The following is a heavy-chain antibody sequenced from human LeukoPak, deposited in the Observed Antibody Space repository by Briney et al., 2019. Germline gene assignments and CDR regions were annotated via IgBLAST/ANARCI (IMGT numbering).Heavy chain of an antibody. V-gene: IGHV3-30*03. Sequence: GGSLRLSCAASGFTFSNYGMHWVRQAPGKGLEWVAVISYDGSSQYYADSVRGRFTISRDNSQNTLYLQMNGLRAEDTAMCYCARDISGRYSFDYWGQGTLVTVSS. CDR3: ARDISGRYSFDY. D-gene: IGHD1-26*01. CDR1: GFTFSNYG. CDR2: ISYDGSSQ. J-gene: IGHJ4*02.